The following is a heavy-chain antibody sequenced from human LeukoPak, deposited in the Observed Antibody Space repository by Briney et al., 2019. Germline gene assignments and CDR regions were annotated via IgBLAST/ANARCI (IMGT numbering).Heavy chain of an antibody. J-gene: IGHJ3*02. CDR1: GFTFDDYG. CDR2: INWNGGST. D-gene: IGHD2-15*01. V-gene: IGHV3-20*01. Sequence: SGGSLRLSCAASGFTFDDYGMSWVRQAPGKGLEWVSGINWNGGSTGYADSMKGRFTISRDNAKNSLYLRMNSLRAEDTALYHCARSGRYCSGGNCYSGAFDIWGQGTMVTVSS. CDR3: ARSGRYCSGGNCYSGAFDI.